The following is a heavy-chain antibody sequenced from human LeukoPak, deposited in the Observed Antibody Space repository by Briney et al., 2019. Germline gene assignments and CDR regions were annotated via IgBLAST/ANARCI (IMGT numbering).Heavy chain of an antibody. V-gene: IGHV3-48*01. CDR1: GFTFSSYS. D-gene: IGHD2-21*01. Sequence: GGSLRLSCAASGFTFSSYSMNWVRQAPGKGLGWVSYISSSSSTIYYADSVKGRFTISRDNAKNSLYLQMNSLRAEDTAVYYCASWRLAYCGGDCSSWGQGTLVTVSS. CDR3: ASWRLAYCGGDCSS. CDR2: ISSSSSTI. J-gene: IGHJ5*02.